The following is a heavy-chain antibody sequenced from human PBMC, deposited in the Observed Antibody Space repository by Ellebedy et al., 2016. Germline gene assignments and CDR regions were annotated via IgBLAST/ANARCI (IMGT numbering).Heavy chain of an antibody. CDR1: GFTFSRYA. J-gene: IGHJ4*02. CDR3: ARHHIGETPMIDY. Sequence: GESLKISCAASGFTFSRYAIHWVRQAPGKGLEWVGVILSDGSKQNYADSVKGRITISRDNSKNTLYLQVSSLRVEDTAVYYCARHHIGETPMIDYWGQGTLVTVSS. V-gene: IGHV3-33*01. CDR2: ILSDGSKQ. D-gene: IGHD5-18*01.